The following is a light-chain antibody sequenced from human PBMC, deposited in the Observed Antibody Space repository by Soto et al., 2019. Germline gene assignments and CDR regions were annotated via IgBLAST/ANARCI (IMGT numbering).Light chain of an antibody. Sequence: QSVLTQPPSASGTPGQRVTISCSGSSSNIGSNTVNWYQQLPGTAPKLLIYSNNQRPSGVPDRFSDSKSGTSASLAISGLQSEDEADYYCAAWDDSLNVYVFGTGTKVTVL. CDR1: SSNIGSNT. V-gene: IGLV1-44*01. J-gene: IGLJ1*01. CDR2: SNN. CDR3: AAWDDSLNVYV.